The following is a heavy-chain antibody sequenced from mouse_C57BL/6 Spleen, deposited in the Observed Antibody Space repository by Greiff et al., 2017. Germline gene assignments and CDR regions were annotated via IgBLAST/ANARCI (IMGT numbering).Heavy chain of an antibody. J-gene: IGHJ2*01. CDR1: GYAFTNYL. Sequence: QVQLQQSGAELVRPGTSVKVSCKASGYAFTNYLIEWVKQRPGQGLEWIGVINPGSGGTNYNEKFKGKATLTADKSSSTAYMQLSSLTSEDSAVYCCARDHYGSSFDYWGQGTTLTVSS. V-gene: IGHV1-54*01. CDR2: INPGSGGT. CDR3: ARDHYGSSFDY. D-gene: IGHD1-1*01.